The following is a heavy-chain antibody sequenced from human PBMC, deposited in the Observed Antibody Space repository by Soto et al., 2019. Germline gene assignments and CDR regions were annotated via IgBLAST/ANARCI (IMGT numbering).Heavy chain of an antibody. V-gene: IGHV3-23*01. D-gene: IGHD5-12*01. Sequence: GGSLRLSCAASGFTFSSYAMSRVRQAPGKGLEWVSAISGSGGSTYYADSVKGRFTISRDNSKNTLYLQMNSLRAEDTAVYYCSRERLKYSGPYGAFDIWGQGTMVTVSS. J-gene: IGHJ3*02. CDR3: SRERLKYSGPYGAFDI. CDR1: GFTFSSYA. CDR2: ISGSGGST.